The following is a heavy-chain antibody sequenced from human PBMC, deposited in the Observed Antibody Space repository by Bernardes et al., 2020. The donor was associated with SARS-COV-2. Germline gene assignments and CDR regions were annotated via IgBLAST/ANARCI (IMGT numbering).Heavy chain of an antibody. CDR1: GFTFSDYY. J-gene: IGHJ3*01. CDR2: ISRTSATI. CDR3: ARDGRLYIGSDVGGFDV. D-gene: IGHD5-12*01. Sequence: VGSLSLSCAASGFTFSDYYMTWIRQAPGKGLECVSYISRTSATIYYADSVKGRFTISRDNAKNSLYLQMNSLRAEDTAMYYCARDGRLYIGSDVGGFDVWGQGTVVTVSS. V-gene: IGHV3-11*01.